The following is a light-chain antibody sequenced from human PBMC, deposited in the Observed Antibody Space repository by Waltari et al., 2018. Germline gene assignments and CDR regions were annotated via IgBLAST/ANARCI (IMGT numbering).Light chain of an antibody. V-gene: IGLV3-19*01. CDR1: SVRYHY. J-gene: IGLJ2*01. CDR2: GKD. CDR3: NCRDSDTDHVI. Sequence: SELTQDPAVSVALGQTVRITCQGDSVRYHYATWYQQKPGQAPLTVFYGKDKRPSGIPDRFSGSSSRDTASLTITEAQAEDEADYNCNCRDSDTDHVIFGGGTRLTVL.